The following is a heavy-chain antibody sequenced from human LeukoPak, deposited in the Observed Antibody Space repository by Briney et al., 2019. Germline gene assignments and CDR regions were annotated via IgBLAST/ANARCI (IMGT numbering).Heavy chain of an antibody. J-gene: IGHJ4*02. CDR2: IYYRGST. V-gene: IGHV4-39*02. D-gene: IGHD3-3*01. Sequence: SETLSLTCTVSGGSINNSSYFWGWIRQSPGKELEWIASIYYRGSTYYNPSLKSRVTIFLDTSESQVSLRLYSVTAADTAVYYCARDYDSWSGSYWGQGTLVTVSS. CDR3: ARDYDSWSGSY. CDR1: GGSINNSSYF.